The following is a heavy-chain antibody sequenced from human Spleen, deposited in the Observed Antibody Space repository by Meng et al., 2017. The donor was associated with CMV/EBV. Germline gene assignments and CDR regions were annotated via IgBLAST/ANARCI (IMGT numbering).Heavy chain of an antibody. CDR1: GFTFSSYG. Sequence: GGSLRLSCAVSGFTFSSYGMHWVRQAPGQGLEWVAFIRSDASDKYSADSVRGRFIISRDNSKNTLYLQMNSLRAEDTAVYYCAKGLGGYGSGTYYFDYWGQGSLVTVSS. CDR2: IRSDASDK. V-gene: IGHV3-30*02. D-gene: IGHD3-10*01. J-gene: IGHJ4*02. CDR3: AKGLGGYGSGTYYFDY.